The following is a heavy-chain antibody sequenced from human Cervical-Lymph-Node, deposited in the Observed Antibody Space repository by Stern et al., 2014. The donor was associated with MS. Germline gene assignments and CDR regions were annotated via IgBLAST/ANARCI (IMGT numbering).Heavy chain of an antibody. Sequence: VQLLESGGGVVQPGRSLRLSCAASGFSFSRYAMHWVRQAPGKGLEWVVLIWYDGRNPYYADSVTVRFTISRDNCKNTLYLQMNSLRAEDTAVYYCASAYSSSHYYFDYWGQGTLVTVSS. J-gene: IGHJ4*02. V-gene: IGHV3-33*01. CDR2: IWYDGRNP. D-gene: IGHD6-13*01. CDR3: ASAYSSSHYYFDY. CDR1: GFSFSRYA.